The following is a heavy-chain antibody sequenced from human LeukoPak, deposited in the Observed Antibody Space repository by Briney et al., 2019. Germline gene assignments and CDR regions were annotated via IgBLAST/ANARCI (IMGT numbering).Heavy chain of an antibody. Sequence: PGGSLRLSCAASGFTFSSFWMSWIRQAPGKGLEWVANIKEDGREKYYVDSVKGRFTISRDNAKNSLYLQMNSLRAEDTAVYYCARVYYYYYMDVWGKGTTVTVSS. CDR1: GFTFSSFW. V-gene: IGHV3-7*01. CDR2: IKEDGREK. CDR3: ARVYYYYYMDV. J-gene: IGHJ6*03.